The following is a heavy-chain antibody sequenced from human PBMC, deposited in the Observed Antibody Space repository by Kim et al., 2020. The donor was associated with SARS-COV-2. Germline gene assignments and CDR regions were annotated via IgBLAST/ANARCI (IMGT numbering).Heavy chain of an antibody. CDR3: ARDLWELWGFYY. D-gene: IGHD1-26*01. J-gene: IGHJ4*02. V-gene: IGHV3-30*01. Sequence: YAGSVKSRLPISRDHSKNTLYLRMNSLRAEDTAVYYCARDLWELWGFYYWGQGTLVTVSS.